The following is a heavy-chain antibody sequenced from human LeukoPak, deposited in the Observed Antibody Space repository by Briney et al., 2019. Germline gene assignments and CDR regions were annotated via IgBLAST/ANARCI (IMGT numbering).Heavy chain of an antibody. V-gene: IGHV3-30*02. D-gene: IGHD3-9*01. Sequence: GGSLRLSCAASGFTLSNYGMHWVRQAPGKGLDWVAFIRYDGSNKYYADSVKGRFTISRDNSKNTLYLQLNSLRAEDTAVYYCAKDLIHWGQGTLVTVSS. J-gene: IGHJ4*02. CDR2: IRYDGSNK. CDR1: GFTLSNYG. CDR3: AKDLIH.